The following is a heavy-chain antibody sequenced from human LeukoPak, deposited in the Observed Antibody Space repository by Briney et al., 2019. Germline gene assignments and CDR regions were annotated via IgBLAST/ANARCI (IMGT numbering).Heavy chain of an antibody. CDR1: GFTFSSYW. Sequence: GGSLRLSCAASGFTFSSYWMSWVRQAPGKGLEWVANIKQDGSEKYYVDSVKGRFTISRDNSKNTLYLQMNSLRAEDTAVYYCARGEDVVGALFDSWGQGTLVTVSS. J-gene: IGHJ4*02. CDR3: ARGEDVVGALFDS. D-gene: IGHD1-26*01. CDR2: IKQDGSEK. V-gene: IGHV3-7*03.